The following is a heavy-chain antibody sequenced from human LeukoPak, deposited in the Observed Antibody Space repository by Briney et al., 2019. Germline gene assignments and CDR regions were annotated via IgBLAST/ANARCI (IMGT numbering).Heavy chain of an antibody. V-gene: IGHV6-1*01. CDR3: ARDADSSNEWGPFDP. CDR1: GDSVSSSAS. J-gene: IGHJ5*02. CDR2: TYYRSKWSS. D-gene: IGHD1-1*01. Sequence: SQTLSLTCAISGDSVSSSASWNWIRQSPSRGLEWLGRTYYRSKWSSDYATSVKSRITINADTSKNQFSLQLSSVIPEDTAVYYCARDADSSNEWGPFDPWGQGTLVTVSS.